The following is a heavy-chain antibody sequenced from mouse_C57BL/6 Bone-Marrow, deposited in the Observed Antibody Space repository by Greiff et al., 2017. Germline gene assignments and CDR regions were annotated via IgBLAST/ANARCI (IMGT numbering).Heavy chain of an antibody. Sequence: QVQLQQPGTELVTPGASVKLSCKASGYTFTSYWMHWVKQRPGQGLEWIGNINPSNGGNNYNEKFKSKATLTVDKASSTAYMQLSRLTSEDSAVYYCARSTTVVENAMDYWGQGTSVTVSS. D-gene: IGHD1-1*01. CDR1: GYTFTSYW. CDR2: INPSNGGN. CDR3: ARSTTVVENAMDY. J-gene: IGHJ4*01. V-gene: IGHV1-53*01.